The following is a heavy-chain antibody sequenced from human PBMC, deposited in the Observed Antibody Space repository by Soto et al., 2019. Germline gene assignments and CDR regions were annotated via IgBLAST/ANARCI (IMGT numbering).Heavy chain of an antibody. Sequence: ASVKVSCKASGYTFTGYYMHWVRQARGQRLEWIGWIVVGSGNTNYAQKFQERFTITRDMSTSTAYMELSSLRSEDTAVYYCAAVGQQLGFDYWGQGTLVTVSS. V-gene: IGHV1-58*02. CDR2: IVVGSGNT. D-gene: IGHD6-13*01. J-gene: IGHJ4*02. CDR3: AAVGQQLGFDY. CDR1: GYTFTGYY.